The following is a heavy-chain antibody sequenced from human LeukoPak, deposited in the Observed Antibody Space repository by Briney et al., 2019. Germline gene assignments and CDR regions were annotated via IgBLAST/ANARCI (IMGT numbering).Heavy chain of an antibody. CDR2: INLNSGGT. CDR3: ARDRAPHYYDSSGYWFDP. CDR1: GYTFTGYY. J-gene: IGHJ5*02. Sequence: GASVNVSCKASGYTFTGYYMHWVRQAPGQGLEWMGWINLNSGGTNYAQKFQGRVTMTRDTSISTAYMELSRLRSDDTAVYYCARDRAPHYYDSSGYWFDPWGQGTLVTVSS. V-gene: IGHV1-2*02. D-gene: IGHD3-22*01.